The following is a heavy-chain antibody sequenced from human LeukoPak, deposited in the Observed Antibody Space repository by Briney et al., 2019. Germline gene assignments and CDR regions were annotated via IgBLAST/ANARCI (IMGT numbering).Heavy chain of an antibody. J-gene: IGHJ4*02. D-gene: IGHD4-17*01. CDR3: ARASSTVPNLLDY. CDR1: GFTFSSYR. V-gene: IGHV3-74*03. Sequence: PGGSLRLSCAASGFTFSSYRMHWVRQAPGKGPLWVSSINGDGTSTKYADSVKGRFTISRDNARHTLYLQMNSLRAEDTAVYYCARASSTVPNLLDYWGEGTLVTVSS. CDR2: INGDGTST.